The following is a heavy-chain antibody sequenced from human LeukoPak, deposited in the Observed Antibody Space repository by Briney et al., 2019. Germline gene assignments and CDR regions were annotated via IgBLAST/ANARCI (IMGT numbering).Heavy chain of an antibody. CDR2: ISSHSRDI. D-gene: IGHD6-6*01. CDR1: GFTFKAYS. CDR3: ARDDRDISSFRFDY. J-gene: IGHJ4*01. V-gene: IGHV3-21*01. Sequence: GGSLRLSWASSGFTFKAYSRNWFGQAPGKGLDWVSSISSHSRDIYYADSVKGRFTISRDNAKNSLHLQMNSLRAEDTAVYYCARDDRDISSFRFDYWGHGILVTVSS.